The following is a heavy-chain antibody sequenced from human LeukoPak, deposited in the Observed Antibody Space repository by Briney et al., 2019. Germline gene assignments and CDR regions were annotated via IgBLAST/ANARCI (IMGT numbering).Heavy chain of an antibody. D-gene: IGHD6-13*01. CDR1: GGTFSSYA. CDR3: ARTGIAAAGGGGHNWFDP. CDR2: IIPILGIA. J-gene: IGHJ5*02. Sequence: ASLNVSCKASGGTFSSYAISWVRQAPGQGLEWMGRIIPILGIANYAQKFQGRVTITADKSTSTAYMELSRLRSEDTAVYYCARTGIAAAGGGGHNWFDPWGQGTLVTVSS. V-gene: IGHV1-69*04.